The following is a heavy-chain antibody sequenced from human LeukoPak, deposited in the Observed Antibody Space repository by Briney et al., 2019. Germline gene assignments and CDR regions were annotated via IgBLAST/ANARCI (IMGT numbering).Heavy chain of an antibody. CDR2: ISGSGGYI. D-gene: IGHD3-16*02. Sequence: GGSLRLSCAASGFTFSTYTMNWVRQAPGKGLEWVSSISGSGGYIYHADSVRGRFTISRDNAKNSQYLQMNSLRADDTAVYYCARASDYDSVWGSYRYCDWFDPWGQGTLVTVSS. CDR1: GFTFSTYT. J-gene: IGHJ5*02. V-gene: IGHV3-21*01. CDR3: ARASDYDSVWGSYRYCDWFDP.